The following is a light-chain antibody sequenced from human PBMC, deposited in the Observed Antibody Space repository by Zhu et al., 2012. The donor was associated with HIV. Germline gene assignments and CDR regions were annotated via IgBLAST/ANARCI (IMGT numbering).Light chain of an antibody. Sequence: DIQMTQSPSTLSASIGDRVTITCRASQSVYKWLAWYQQKPEKAPKLLIYEASSLETGVPSRFSGSGSGTEFTLTISSLQPDDFATYSCQQYYTPSYAFGQRTKLQIK. J-gene: IGKJ2*01. CDR1: QSVYKW. CDR3: QQYYTPSYA. CDR2: EAS. V-gene: IGKV1-5*03.